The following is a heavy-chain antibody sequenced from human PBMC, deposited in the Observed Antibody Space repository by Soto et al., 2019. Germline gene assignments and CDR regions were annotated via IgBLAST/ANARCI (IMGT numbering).Heavy chain of an antibody. CDR1: GGTFSSYA. Sequence: GASVKVSSKSSGGTFSSYAISWVRQAPGQGLEWMGGIIPIFGTANYAQKFQGRVTITADESTSTAYMELSSLRSEDTAVYYCARWGHGSLDAFDIWGQGTMVTVS. D-gene: IGHD2-15*01. CDR3: ARWGHGSLDAFDI. V-gene: IGHV1-69*13. CDR2: IIPIFGTA. J-gene: IGHJ3*02.